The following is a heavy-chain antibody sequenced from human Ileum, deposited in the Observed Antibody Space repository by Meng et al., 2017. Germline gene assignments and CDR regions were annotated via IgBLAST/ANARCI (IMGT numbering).Heavy chain of an antibody. CDR2: IYYSGST. CDR1: GDSISTYTYY. J-gene: IGHJ4*02. CDR3: ARDRGGSYYFDY. V-gene: IGHV4-39*02. D-gene: IGHD2-15*01. Sequence: QLQLQESGPGLVKPSETLSLTGTVSGDSISTYTYYWGWIRQPPGKGLEWIGSIYYSGSTYYNPSLQSRVTISVDTSKNQFSLKLDSVTAADTAVYYCARDRGGSYYFDYWGQGTLVTVSS.